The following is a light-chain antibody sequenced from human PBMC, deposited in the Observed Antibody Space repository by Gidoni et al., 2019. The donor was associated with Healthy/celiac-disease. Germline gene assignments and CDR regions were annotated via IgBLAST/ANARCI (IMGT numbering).Light chain of an antibody. CDR1: QSVSSY. CDR2: DAS. V-gene: IGKV3-11*01. Sequence: EIVLTQSPATLSLSPGERATLSCRASQSVSSYLAWYQQKPGQAPRLLIYDASTRATGIPARFSGSGSGTDFTLTITSLEPEDFAVYYCQQRSNWPGTFXXXTKLDIK. CDR3: QQRSNWPGT. J-gene: IGKJ2*02.